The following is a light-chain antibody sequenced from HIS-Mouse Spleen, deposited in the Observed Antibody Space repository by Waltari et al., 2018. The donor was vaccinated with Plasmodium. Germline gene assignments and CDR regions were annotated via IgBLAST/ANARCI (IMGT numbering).Light chain of an antibody. J-gene: IGKJ5*01. CDR1: PSVSSY. CDR3: QQRSNWIT. CDR2: DAS. Sequence: IVLTQSPATLSLSPGERATFSRRASPSVSSYLAWYQQKPGQAPRLLIYDASNRATGIPARFSGSGSGTDFTLTISSLEPEDFAVYYCQQRSNWITFGQGTRLEIK. V-gene: IGKV3-11*01.